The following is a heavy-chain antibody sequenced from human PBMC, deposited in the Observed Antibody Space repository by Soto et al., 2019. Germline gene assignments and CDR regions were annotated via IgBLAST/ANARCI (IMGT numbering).Heavy chain of an antibody. Sequence: EVQLVESGGGLVQPGGSLRLSCAASGFTVSSNYMSWVRQAPGKGLEWVSVIYSGGSTYYADSVKGRFTISRHNSKNTLYLQMNRLRAEDTAVYYCARGRDCGGDCPNWFDPWGQGTLVTVSS. D-gene: IGHD2-21*02. V-gene: IGHV3-53*04. CDR2: IYSGGST. CDR1: GFTVSSNY. J-gene: IGHJ5*02. CDR3: ARGRDCGGDCPNWFDP.